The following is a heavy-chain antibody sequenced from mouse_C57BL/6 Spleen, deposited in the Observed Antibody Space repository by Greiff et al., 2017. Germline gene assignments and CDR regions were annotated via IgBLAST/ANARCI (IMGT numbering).Heavy chain of an antibody. Sequence: QVQLQQSGAELVKPGASVKISCKASGYAFSSYWMNWVKQRPGKGLEWIGQIYPGDGDTNYNGKFKGKATLTADKSSITAYMQLSSLTSEDSAVYFCARPTVPHWYFDVWGTGTTVTVSS. J-gene: IGHJ1*03. V-gene: IGHV1-80*01. CDR3: ARPTVPHWYFDV. CDR1: GYAFSSYW. CDR2: IYPGDGDT. D-gene: IGHD1-1*01.